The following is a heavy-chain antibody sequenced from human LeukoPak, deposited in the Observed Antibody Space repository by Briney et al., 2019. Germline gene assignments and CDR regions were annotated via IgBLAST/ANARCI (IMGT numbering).Heavy chain of an antibody. CDR1: GYTFTSYD. Sequence: ASVKVSRKASGYTFTSYDINWVRQATGQGLEWMGWMNPNSGNTGYAQKFQGRVTMTRNTSISTAYMELSSLRSEDTAVYYCARTRSITMVRGVIIGYWGQGTLVTVSS. V-gene: IGHV1-8*01. D-gene: IGHD3-10*01. CDR3: ARTRSITMVRGVIIGY. J-gene: IGHJ4*02. CDR2: MNPNSGNT.